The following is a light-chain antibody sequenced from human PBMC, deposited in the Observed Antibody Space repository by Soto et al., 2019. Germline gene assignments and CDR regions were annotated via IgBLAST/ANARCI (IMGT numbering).Light chain of an antibody. CDR1: QSVDSRY. CDR2: AVS. CDR3: QQYGNSPRYS. V-gene: IGKV3-20*01. Sequence: DIVLTQSPGTLSLARGERATLSCRASQSVDSRYLAWYQQKPGQAPRLLIYAVSSRATGIPDRFSGSGSGTDFTLTISRLEPEDFAEYYCQQYGNSPRYSFGQGTKLEIK. J-gene: IGKJ2*03.